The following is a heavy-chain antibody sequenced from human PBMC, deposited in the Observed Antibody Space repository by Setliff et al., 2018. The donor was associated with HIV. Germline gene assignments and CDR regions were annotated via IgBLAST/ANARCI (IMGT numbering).Heavy chain of an antibody. CDR2: ISGSGSST. CDR1: GISFSIYV. Sequence: ASVKVSCAASGISFSIYVMNWVRQAPGKGLEWVSGISGSGSSTYYADSVKGRFTISRDNSKNTLYLQMNSLRVEDTAVYYCAKARPRQPVSTKPPYYFDFWGQGTLVTVSS. D-gene: IGHD6-13*01. J-gene: IGHJ4*02. CDR3: AKARPRQPVSTKPPYYFDF. V-gene: IGHV3-23*01.